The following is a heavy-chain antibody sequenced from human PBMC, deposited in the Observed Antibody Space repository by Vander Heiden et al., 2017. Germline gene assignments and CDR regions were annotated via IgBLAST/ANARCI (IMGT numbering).Heavy chain of an antibody. V-gene: IGHV3-23*01. D-gene: IGHD5-12*01. CDR1: GFTFSSIA. CDR2: VTGNGDTT. CDR3: AKGGRASSGYLA. J-gene: IGHJ4*02. Sequence: VQLLDSGGALVPPGVSLRLSCSASGFTFSSIAISCVRQAPGKGLEWVSAVTGNGDTTYYADSVKGRFTISRDNSRTTVYLQMNSLRGEDTAIYYCAKGGRASSGYLAWGQGTLVTVSS.